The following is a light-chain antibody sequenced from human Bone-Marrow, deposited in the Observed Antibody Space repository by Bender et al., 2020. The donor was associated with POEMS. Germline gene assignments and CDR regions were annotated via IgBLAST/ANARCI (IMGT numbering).Light chain of an antibody. CDR2: EDN. V-gene: IGLV3-10*01. CDR3: YSTDSSGDHRV. Sequence: VLTQPPSVSVSPGQTARITCSGDALPKRYAYWYQQRSGQAPVLVIYEDNKRPSGIPERFSGSSSGTRATLTISGARVEDEADYYCYSTDSSGDHRVFGGGTKLTVL. CDR1: ALPKRY. J-gene: IGLJ2*01.